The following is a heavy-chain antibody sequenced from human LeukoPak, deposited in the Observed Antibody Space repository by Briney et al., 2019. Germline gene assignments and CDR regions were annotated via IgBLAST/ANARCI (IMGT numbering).Heavy chain of an antibody. J-gene: IGHJ6*02. Sequence: GGSLRLSCAASGFTVSSNYMSWVRQAPGKGLEWVSVIYSGGSTYYADSVKGRFTISRDNSKNTLYLQMNSLRAEDTAVYYCASIVVVPAAIDVWGQGTTVAVSS. D-gene: IGHD2-2*01. CDR3: ASIVVVPAAIDV. CDR2: IYSGGST. V-gene: IGHV3-66*01. CDR1: GFTVSSNY.